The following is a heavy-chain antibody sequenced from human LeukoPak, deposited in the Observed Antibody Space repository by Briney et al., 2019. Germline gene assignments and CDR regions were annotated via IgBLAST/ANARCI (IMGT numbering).Heavy chain of an antibody. CDR2: IYYSGST. V-gene: IGHV4-39*01. J-gene: IGHJ4*02. CDR1: GGSISSSSYY. D-gene: IGHD2-15*01. Sequence: KPSETLSLTCTVSGGSISSSSYYWGWIRQPPGKGLEWIGSIYYSGSTYYNPSLKSRVTISVDTSKNQFSLKLSSVTAADTAVYYCARLGSSQGDYWGQGTLVTVSS. CDR3: ARLGSSQGDY.